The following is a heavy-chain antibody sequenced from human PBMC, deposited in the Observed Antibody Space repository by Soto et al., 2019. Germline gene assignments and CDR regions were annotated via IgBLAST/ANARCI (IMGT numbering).Heavy chain of an antibody. V-gene: IGHV5-51*01. CDR1: GYSFTSYW. J-gene: IGHJ4*02. CDR3: ARHRRSYIKDLVVTDTAEY. CDR2: IYPGDSDT. D-gene: IGHD2-21*02. Sequence: ESLKISCKGSGYSFTSYWIGWVRQMPGKGLEWMGIIYPGDSDTRYSPSFQGQVTISADKSISTAYLQWSSLKASDTAMYYCARHRRSYIKDLVVTDTAEYWGQGTLVTVSS.